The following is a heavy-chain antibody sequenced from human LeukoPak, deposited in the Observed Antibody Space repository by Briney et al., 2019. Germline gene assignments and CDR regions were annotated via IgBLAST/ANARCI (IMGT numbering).Heavy chain of an antibody. D-gene: IGHD3-22*01. J-gene: IGHJ4*02. CDR2: ISGSGGST. CDR3: VARAPFYYSSGYHDW. Sequence: GGSLRLSCAASGFTFSSYAMSWVRQAPGKGLEWVSGISGSGGSTYYADSVKGRFTISTDNSKTKLYLQMNSLRVEDTASYYSVARAPFYYSSGYHDWWGQGSLVTVSS. V-gene: IGHV3-23*01. CDR1: GFTFSSYA.